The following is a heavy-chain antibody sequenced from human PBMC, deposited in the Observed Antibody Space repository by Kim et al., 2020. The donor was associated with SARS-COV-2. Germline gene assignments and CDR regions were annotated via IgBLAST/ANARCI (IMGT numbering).Heavy chain of an antibody. CDR3: ARDGRGYYFDD. D-gene: IGHD5-12*01. CDR2: ST. V-gene: IGHV4-31*02. J-gene: IGHJ4*02. Sequence: STYYNPSLRSRYVITVDTSKNQFFLEVTSVTAADTAVYYCARDGRGYYFDDWGQGTLVTVSS.